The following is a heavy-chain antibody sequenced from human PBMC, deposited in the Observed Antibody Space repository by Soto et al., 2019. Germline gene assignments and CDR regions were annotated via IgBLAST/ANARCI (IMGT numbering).Heavy chain of an antibody. J-gene: IGHJ3*02. D-gene: IGHD6-13*01. Sequence: PGESLKISCKGSGYTFTSHLISWVRQMPGKGLEWMGRIDPSDSYTNYSPSFQGHVTISADKSISTAYLQWSSLKASDTAMYYCARHGSLAAAAADAFDIWGQGTMVTVSS. CDR2: IDPSDSYT. V-gene: IGHV5-10-1*01. CDR1: GYTFTSHL. CDR3: ARHGSLAAAAADAFDI.